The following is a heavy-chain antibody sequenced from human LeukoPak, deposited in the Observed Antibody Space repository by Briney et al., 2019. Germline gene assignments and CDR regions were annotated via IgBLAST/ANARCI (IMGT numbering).Heavy chain of an antibody. CDR3: ASSRYCSGGSCYSAFDY. J-gene: IGHJ4*02. CDR2: MNPNSGNT. V-gene: IGHV1-8*01. CDR1: GYTFTNYD. Sequence: ASVKVSCKASGYTFTNYDINWVRQATGQGLEWMGGMNPNSGNTVYAQKFRGRVTMTRYTSISTAYMELSSLRSEDTAVYYCASSRYCSGGSCYSAFDYWGQGTLVTVSS. D-gene: IGHD2-15*01.